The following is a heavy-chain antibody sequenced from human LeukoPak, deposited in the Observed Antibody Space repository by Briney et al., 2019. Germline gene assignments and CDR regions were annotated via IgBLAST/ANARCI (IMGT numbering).Heavy chain of an antibody. CDR2: IYYSGST. Sequence: SETLSLTCTVSGGSISSSSYYWGWIRQPPGKGLEWIGSIYYSGSTYYNPSLKSRVTISVDTSKNQFSLKLSSVTAADTAVYYCARDRQGMPVDWGQGTLVTVSS. V-gene: IGHV4-39*07. CDR1: GGSISSSSYY. J-gene: IGHJ4*02. CDR3: ARDRQGMPVD. D-gene: IGHD2-2*01.